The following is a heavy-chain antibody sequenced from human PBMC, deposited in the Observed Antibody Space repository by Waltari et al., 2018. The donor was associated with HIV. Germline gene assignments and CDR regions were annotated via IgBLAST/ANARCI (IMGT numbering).Heavy chain of an antibody. V-gene: IGHV3-7*01. D-gene: IGHD1-26*01. J-gene: IGHJ5*02. CDR2: IKEDGSEK. Sequence: EVQLVESGGGLVQPGGSLRLSCAASGFTFSIYWMTWLRQAPGKGLEGVTNIKEDGSEKHDADAVRGRFTISRDNTKNSLYLQMNGLRAEDTAVYYCAKYSGSYWGAHNWFDPWGQGTLVTVSS. CDR3: AKYSGSYWGAHNWFDP. CDR1: GFTFSIYW.